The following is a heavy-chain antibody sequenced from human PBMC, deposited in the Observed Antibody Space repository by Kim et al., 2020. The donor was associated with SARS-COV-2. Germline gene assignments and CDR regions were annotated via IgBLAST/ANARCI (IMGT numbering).Heavy chain of an antibody. Sequence: GGSLRLSCAASGFTFSSYGMHWVRQAPDKGLEWVAIISYDGNKKYHADSVKGRFTISRDNSKNTLYLQMNSLRAEDTGVYYCAKRGDGSFYYIDYWGQGTLVTVSS. CDR1: GFTFSSYG. D-gene: IGHD3-10*01. CDR2: ISYDGNKK. V-gene: IGHV3-30*18. J-gene: IGHJ4*02. CDR3: AKRGDGSFYYIDY.